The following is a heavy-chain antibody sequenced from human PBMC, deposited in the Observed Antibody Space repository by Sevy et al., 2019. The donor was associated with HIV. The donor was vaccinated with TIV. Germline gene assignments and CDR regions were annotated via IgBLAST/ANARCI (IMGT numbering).Heavy chain of an antibody. CDR1: GFTFSSYW. CDR2: IKQDGSEK. V-gene: IGHV3-7*01. D-gene: IGHD3-10*01. J-gene: IGHJ6*02. Sequence: GGSLRLSCAASGFTFSSYWMSWVRQAPGKGLEWVANIKQDGSEKYYVDSVKGRFTISRDNAKNSLYLQMNSLRAGDTAVYYCAREGFDPFGYYYGMDVWGQGTTVTVSS. CDR3: AREGFDPFGYYYGMDV.